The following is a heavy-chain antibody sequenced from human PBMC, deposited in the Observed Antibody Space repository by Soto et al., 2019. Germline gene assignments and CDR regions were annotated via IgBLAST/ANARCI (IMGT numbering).Heavy chain of an antibody. J-gene: IGHJ4*02. CDR1: GGSISSGGYY. CDR3: ARRDRGGYSSGYFPHYSFDY. CDR2: IYYSGST. Sequence: PSETLSLTCTVSGGSISSGGYYWSWIRQHPGKGLEWIGYIYYSGSTYYNPSLKSRVTISVDTSKNQFSLKLSSVTAADTAVYYCARRDRGGYSSGYFPHYSFDYWGQVTLVAVSS. V-gene: IGHV4-31*03. D-gene: IGHD5-18*01.